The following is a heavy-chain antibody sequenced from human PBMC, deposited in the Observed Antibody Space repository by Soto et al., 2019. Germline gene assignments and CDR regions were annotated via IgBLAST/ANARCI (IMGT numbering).Heavy chain of an antibody. CDR2: ISAYNGNT. V-gene: IGHV1-18*01. CDR3: ARHRKVGGPRLYYFDY. J-gene: IGHJ4*02. D-gene: IGHD2-15*01. CDR1: GYTFTSYG. Sequence: ASVKVSCKASGYTFTSYGISWVRQTPGQGLEWMGWISAYNGNTNYAQKLQGRVTMTTDTSTSTAYMELRSLRPDDTAVYSCARHRKVGGPRLYYFDYWGQGTLVTVSS.